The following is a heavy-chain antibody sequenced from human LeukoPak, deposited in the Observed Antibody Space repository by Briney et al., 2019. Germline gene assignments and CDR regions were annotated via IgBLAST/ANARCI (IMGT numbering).Heavy chain of an antibody. J-gene: IGHJ4*02. CDR1: GFTFRYYA. D-gene: IGHD6-13*01. CDR2: ISGSGGTT. Sequence: GGSLRLSCAASGFTFRYYAMSWVRQAPGKGLEWVSAISGSGGTTYDADSVKGRFTISRDNSKNTLFLQMNTLRAEDTAVYHCAEAQHGYDISPFDYWGQGTLVTVSS. CDR3: AEAQHGYDISPFDY. V-gene: IGHV3-23*01.